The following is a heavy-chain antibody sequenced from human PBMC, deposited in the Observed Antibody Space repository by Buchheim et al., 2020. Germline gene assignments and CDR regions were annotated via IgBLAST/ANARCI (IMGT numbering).Heavy chain of an antibody. CDR3: ARGSTGITGTTPYDY. Sequence: EVQLVESGGGLVQPGGSLRLSCAASGFTFSGYDMHWVRQATGKGLEWVSAIGTAGDTYYPGSVKGRFTISRENAKNSLYLQRNSLGAGDTAVYYCARGSTGITGTTPYDYWGQGTL. CDR2: IGTAGDT. V-gene: IGHV3-13*04. CDR1: GFTFSGYD. D-gene: IGHD1-7*01. J-gene: IGHJ4*02.